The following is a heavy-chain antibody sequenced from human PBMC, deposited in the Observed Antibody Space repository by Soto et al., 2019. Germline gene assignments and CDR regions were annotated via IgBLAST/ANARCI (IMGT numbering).Heavy chain of an antibody. CDR2: IHPSGQPI. J-gene: IGHJ3*01. V-gene: IGHV3-48*03. Sequence: EVQLVESGGGLVQPGGSLRLSCAVSGFTFSSSEMYWVRQAPGKGLEWISYIHPSGQPIFYADSVKGRFTISRHNANTSLFLQMNSLRAEDTAGYYCARRARRWGQGTMVTVSS. CDR1: GFTFSSSE. CDR3: ARRARR. D-gene: IGHD1-26*01.